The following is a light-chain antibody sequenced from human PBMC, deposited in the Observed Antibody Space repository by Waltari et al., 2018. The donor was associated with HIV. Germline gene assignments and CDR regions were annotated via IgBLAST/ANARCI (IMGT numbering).Light chain of an antibody. V-gene: IGKV1-39*01. CDR1: QNIKTL. Sequence: QLTQSPSSLSASLGDKVTITCRASQNIKTLLNWYQLRPGKAPRLLIYGVSGLPTGVPSRFTGGGSGADFTRTINNLQPEDFDSYFCQQTYSVSITFGPGTRVEI. CDR3: QQTYSVSIT. J-gene: IGKJ5*01. CDR2: GVS.